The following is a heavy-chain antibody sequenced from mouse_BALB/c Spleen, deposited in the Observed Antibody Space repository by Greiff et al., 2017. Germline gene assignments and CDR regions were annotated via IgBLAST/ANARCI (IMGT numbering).Heavy chain of an antibody. J-gene: IGHJ3*01. CDR3: ARSRQVYGNYVEFAY. D-gene: IGHD2-1*01. Sequence: VQLQQSGAELAKPGASVKMSCKASGYTFTSYWMHWVKQRPGQGLEWIGYINPSTGYTEYNQKFKDKATLTADKSSSTAYMQLSSLTSEDSAVYYCARSRQVYGNYVEFAYWGQGTLVTVSA. CDR2: INPSTGYT. V-gene: IGHV1-7*01. CDR1: GYTFTSYW.